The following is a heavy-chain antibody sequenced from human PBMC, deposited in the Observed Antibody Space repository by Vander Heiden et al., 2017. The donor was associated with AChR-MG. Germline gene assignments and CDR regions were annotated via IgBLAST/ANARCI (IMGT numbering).Heavy chain of an antibody. Sequence: GRCVRLRSAASGVTMSRDSMNWVRQAPGKGLEWVSYVSSSSSTIYYADSVKGRFTISRDNAKNSLYLQMNSLRDEDTAVYYCARDTYGAKASSDYWGQGTLVTVSS. V-gene: IGHV3-48*02. CDR1: GVTMSRDS. D-gene: IGHD3-16*01. J-gene: IGHJ4*02. CDR2: VSSSSSTI. CDR3: ARDTYGAKASSDY.